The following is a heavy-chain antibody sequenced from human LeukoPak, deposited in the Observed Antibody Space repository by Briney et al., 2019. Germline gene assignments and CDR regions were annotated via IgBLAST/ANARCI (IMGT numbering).Heavy chain of an antibody. J-gene: IGHJ6*03. Sequence: SVKISCKASGGTFSSYTISWVRQAPGQGLEWMGRIIPILGIANYAQKFQGRVTITADKSTSTAYMELSSLRSEDTAVYYCARDGGYCRSPSCYTNYYYMDVLGKGTTVTVSS. CDR2: IIPILGIA. D-gene: IGHD2-2*02. CDR3: ARDGGYCRSPSCYTNYYYMDV. V-gene: IGHV1-69*04. CDR1: GGTFSSYT.